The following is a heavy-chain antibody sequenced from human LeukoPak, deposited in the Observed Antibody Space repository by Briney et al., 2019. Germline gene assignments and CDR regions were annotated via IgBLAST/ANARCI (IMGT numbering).Heavy chain of an antibody. D-gene: IGHD1-26*01. CDR3: ARIEWERLGRAFDI. J-gene: IGHJ3*02. CDR2: IYSAGAT. CDR1: GFTFSDNY. V-gene: IGHV3-53*01. Sequence: GGSLRLFCGASGFTFSDNYMTWVRQAPGKGLEWVSSIYSAGATHYAESVKGRFTISRDNSKNTLYLQMNSLRAEDMAVYYCARIEWERLGRAFDIWGQGTMVTVSS.